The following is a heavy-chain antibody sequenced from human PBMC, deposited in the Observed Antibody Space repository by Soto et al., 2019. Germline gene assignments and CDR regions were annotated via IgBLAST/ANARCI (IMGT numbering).Heavy chain of an antibody. CDR3: ARTVVGATDFDY. D-gene: IGHD1-26*01. CDR1: GGTFSSYA. Sequence: QVQLVQSGAEVKKPGSSVKVSCKASGGTFSSYAISWVRQAPGQGLEWMGGIIPIFGTANYAQKFQGRGTITADESTSTAYMELSSLRAEDTAVYYCARTVVGATDFDYWGQGTLVTVSS. CDR2: IIPIFGTA. V-gene: IGHV1-69*01. J-gene: IGHJ4*02.